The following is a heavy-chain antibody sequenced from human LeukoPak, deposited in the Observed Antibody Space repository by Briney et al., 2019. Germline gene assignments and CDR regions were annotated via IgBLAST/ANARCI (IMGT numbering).Heavy chain of an antibody. CDR2: IYYSGST. Sequence: SETLSLTCTVSGGSISSYYWNWIRQPPGKGLEWIGYIYYSGSTNYNPSLKSRATISVDTSKNQFSLKLSYVTAADTAVYYCGRITYYYDNSDQGPMDSWGQGTLVTVSP. CDR3: GRITYYYDNSDQGPMDS. CDR1: GGSISSYY. D-gene: IGHD3-22*01. V-gene: IGHV4-59*08. J-gene: IGHJ4*02.